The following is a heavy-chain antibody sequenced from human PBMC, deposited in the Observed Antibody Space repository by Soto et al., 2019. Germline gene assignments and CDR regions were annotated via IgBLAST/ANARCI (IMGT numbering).Heavy chain of an antibody. J-gene: IGHJ6*02. D-gene: IGHD2-21*01. V-gene: IGHV4-31*03. CDR3: ARDSGGDMDYYYYGMDV. CDR1: GGSISSGGYY. Sequence: QVQLQESGPGLVKPSETLSLTCTVSGGSISSGGYYWSWIRQHPGKGLEWIGYIYYSGSTYYNPSLQSRVTISVDTSKNQFSLKLSSVTAADTAVYYCARDSGGDMDYYYYGMDVWGQGTTVPVSS. CDR2: IYYSGST.